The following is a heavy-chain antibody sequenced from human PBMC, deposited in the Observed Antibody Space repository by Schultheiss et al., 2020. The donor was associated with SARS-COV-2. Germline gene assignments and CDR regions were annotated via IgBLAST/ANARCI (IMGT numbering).Heavy chain of an antibody. Sequence: SVKVSCKASGGTFSSYAISWVRQAPGQGLEWMGGIIPIFGTANYAQKFQGRVTITADKSTSTAYMELSSLRSEDTAVYYCATVVDTAMVSYYYYMDVWGKGTTVTVSS. V-gene: IGHV1-69*06. CDR3: ATVVDTAMVSYYYYMDV. CDR1: GGTFSSYA. J-gene: IGHJ6*03. D-gene: IGHD5-18*01. CDR2: IIPIFGTA.